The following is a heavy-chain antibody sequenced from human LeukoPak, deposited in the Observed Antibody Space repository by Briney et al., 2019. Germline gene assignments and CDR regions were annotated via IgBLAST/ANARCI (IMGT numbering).Heavy chain of an antibody. CDR2: IHTSGTT. J-gene: IGHJ4*02. D-gene: IGHD1-1*01. CDR3: ASSSWKITFDY. CDR1: GGSITFYY. Sequence: SQRLSLTCSVSGGSITFYYWNWIRKPAGKGLEWIGRIHTSGTTNYNPSLKSRVTMSIDTSQKKFSLNLTSVTAADTAVYYCASSSWKITFDYWGQGALVTVSS. V-gene: IGHV4-4*07.